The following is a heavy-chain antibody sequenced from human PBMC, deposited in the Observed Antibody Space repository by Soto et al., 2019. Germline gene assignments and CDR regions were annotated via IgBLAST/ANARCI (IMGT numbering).Heavy chain of an antibody. CDR2: ISSSGGST. V-gene: IGHV3-23*01. D-gene: IGHD7-27*01. J-gene: IGHJ4*02. CDR3: AKGWGDY. CDR1: GFTFSSYT. Sequence: EVQLLESGGGLVQPGGSLRLSCAASGFTFSSYTMSWVRQGPGKGLEWVSGISSSGGSTVYADSVRGRFTISRDNFKNTLYLQMNSLXXEDTAVYYCAKGWGDYWGQGTPVTVSS.